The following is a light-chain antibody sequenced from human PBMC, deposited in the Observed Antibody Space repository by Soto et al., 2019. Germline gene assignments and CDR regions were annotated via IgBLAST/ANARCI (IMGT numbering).Light chain of an antibody. CDR2: EAF. Sequence: QSALTQPASVSGSPGQSITISCTATTSDTGAYDLVSWYRQHPDKAPKLLIYEAFKRPSGVSIRFSDSKSGNTASLTISGLQAEDEAYYYCCSFTPSTTWVFGGGTKLTVL. V-gene: IGLV2-23*01. CDR3: CSFTPSTTWV. J-gene: IGLJ3*02. CDR1: TSDTGAYDL.